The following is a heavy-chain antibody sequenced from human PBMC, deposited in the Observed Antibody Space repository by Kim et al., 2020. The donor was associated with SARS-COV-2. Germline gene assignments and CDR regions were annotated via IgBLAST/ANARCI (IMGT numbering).Heavy chain of an antibody. D-gene: IGHD2-15*01. CDR3: AKGYCSC. CDR2: ITGSGSST. Sequence: GGSLRLSCAASGFTFSTSAMSWVRQAPGKGLEWVSAITGSGSSTFYADSVKGRFTISRDTSKNTLYLQMNSLRVDDTAVYYCAKGYCSCWGQGTLVTVSS. CDR1: GFTFSTSA. J-gene: IGHJ4*02. V-gene: IGHV3-23*01.